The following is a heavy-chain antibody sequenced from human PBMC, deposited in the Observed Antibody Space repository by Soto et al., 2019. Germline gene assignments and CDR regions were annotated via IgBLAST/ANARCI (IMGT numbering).Heavy chain of an antibody. CDR1: GYSFTSYW. Sequence: PGESLKISCKGSGYSFTSYWIGWVRQMPGKGLEWMGIIYPGDSDTRYSPSFQGQVTISADKSISTAYLQWSSLKASDTAMYYCARGGMKYYYGSLPNDYWGQGTLVTVSS. V-gene: IGHV5-51*01. CDR2: IYPGDSDT. D-gene: IGHD3-10*01. CDR3: ARGGMKYYYGSLPNDY. J-gene: IGHJ4*02.